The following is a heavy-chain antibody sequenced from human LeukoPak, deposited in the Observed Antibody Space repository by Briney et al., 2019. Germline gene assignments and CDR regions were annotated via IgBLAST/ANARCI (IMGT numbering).Heavy chain of an antibody. Sequence: SETLSLTCIVSGGSISTSAYYWGWIRQPSGKGLEWIGSIYYSGSTYYNPSLKSRVTISVDTSKNQFSLKLSSVTAADTAVYYCAITRGAFDIWGQGAMVTVSS. V-gene: IGHV4-39*01. CDR1: GGSISTSAYY. CDR3: AITRGAFDI. CDR2: IYYSGST. D-gene: IGHD3-10*01. J-gene: IGHJ3*02.